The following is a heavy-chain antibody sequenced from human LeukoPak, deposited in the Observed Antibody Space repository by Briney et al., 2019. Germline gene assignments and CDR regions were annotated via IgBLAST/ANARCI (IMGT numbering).Heavy chain of an antibody. CDR2: IASETYGGTA. Sequence: QPEGSLRLSCTASGFTFGDYAMTWVRQAPGKGLEWVGFIASETYGGTAEYAASLKGRFTISRDDSKSIAYLQMNSLKTEDTAVYYCTRDQTPYYWGQGTLVTVSS. V-gene: IGHV3-49*04. CDR1: GFTFGDYA. CDR3: TRDQTPYY. J-gene: IGHJ4*02.